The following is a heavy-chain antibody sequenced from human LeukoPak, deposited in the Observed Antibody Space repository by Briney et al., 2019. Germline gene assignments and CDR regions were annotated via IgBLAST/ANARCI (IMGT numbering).Heavy chain of an antibody. Sequence: GGSLRLSCAASGFTVSSNYMSWVRQAPGKGLEWVSVIYSGGSTYYADSVKGRFSISRDNSKNTLYLQMNSLRAEDTAVYYCARGSTWYYFDYWGQGTLVTVSS. CDR1: GFTVSSNY. CDR3: ARGSTWYYFDY. J-gene: IGHJ4*02. D-gene: IGHD6-13*01. CDR2: IYSGGST. V-gene: IGHV3-53*01.